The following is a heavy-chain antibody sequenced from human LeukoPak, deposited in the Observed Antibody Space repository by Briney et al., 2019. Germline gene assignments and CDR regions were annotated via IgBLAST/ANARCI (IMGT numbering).Heavy chain of an antibody. CDR2: IYTSGST. CDR3: ARDHEANWGSGDAFDI. D-gene: IGHD7-27*01. J-gene: IGHJ3*02. V-gene: IGHV4-61*02. Sequence: SETLSLTCTVSGYSISSGSYYWSWIRQPAGKGLEWIGRIYTSGSTNYNPSLKSRVTISVDTSKNQFSLKLSSVTAADTAVYYCARDHEANWGSGDAFDIWGQGTMVTVSS. CDR1: GYSISSGSYY.